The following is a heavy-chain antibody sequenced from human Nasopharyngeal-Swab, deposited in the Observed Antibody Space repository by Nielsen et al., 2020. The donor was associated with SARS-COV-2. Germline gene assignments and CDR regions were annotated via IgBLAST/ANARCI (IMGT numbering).Heavy chain of an antibody. Sequence: AGSLTLSCAASGFTFAAYAMTWVRQAPGKGLEWVSSISASGGITYYADSVKGRFTISRDNSENTLYLQMNSLRAEDTAVYYCAKSVYDILTASDYWGQGTLVNVSS. CDR2: ISASGGIT. CDR1: GFTFAAYA. CDR3: AKSVYDILTASDY. J-gene: IGHJ4*02. D-gene: IGHD3-9*01. V-gene: IGHV3-23*01.